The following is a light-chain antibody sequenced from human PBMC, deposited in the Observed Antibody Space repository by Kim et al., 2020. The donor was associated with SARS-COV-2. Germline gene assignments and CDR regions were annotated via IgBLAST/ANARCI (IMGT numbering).Light chain of an antibody. CDR3: QQDYNLPYT. V-gene: IGKV3D-7*01. CDR1: QSVSSSY. Sequence: EIVMTQSPGTLSLSPGERATLSCRASQSVSSSYLSWYQQKPGQAPRLLIYGASTRATGIPARFSGSGSGTDFTLTISSLQPEDFAVYYCQQDYNLPYTFGQGTKLEI. CDR2: GAS. J-gene: IGKJ2*01.